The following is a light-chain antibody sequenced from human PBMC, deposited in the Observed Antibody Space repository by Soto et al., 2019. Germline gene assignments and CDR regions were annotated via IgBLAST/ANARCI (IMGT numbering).Light chain of an antibody. CDR1: QSVNSN. CDR3: HQRQSWPRT. CDR2: QTS. V-gene: IGKV3D-15*03. Sequence: EIMMTQSPVTLSVSPGERATLSCRASQSVNSNLAWYQHRPGQAPRLLIYQTSIRAAGIPARFSASGSGTDFTLTISDVQPEDFALYYCHQRQSWPRTFGQGTKVDI. J-gene: IGKJ1*01.